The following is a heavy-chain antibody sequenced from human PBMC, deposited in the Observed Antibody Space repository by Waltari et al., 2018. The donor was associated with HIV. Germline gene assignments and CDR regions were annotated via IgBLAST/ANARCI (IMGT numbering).Heavy chain of an antibody. V-gene: IGHV1-69*04. J-gene: IGHJ5*02. CDR2: IIPILGIA. CDR3: ARGVVRKTGKGGDWFDP. Sequence: QVQLVQSGAEVKKPGSSVKVSCKASGGTFSSYAISWVRQAPGQGLEWMGRIIPILGIANYAQKFQGRVTITADKSTSTAYMELSSLRSEDTAVYYCARGVVRKTGKGGDWFDPWGQGTLVTVSS. D-gene: IGHD1-1*01. CDR1: GGTFSSYA.